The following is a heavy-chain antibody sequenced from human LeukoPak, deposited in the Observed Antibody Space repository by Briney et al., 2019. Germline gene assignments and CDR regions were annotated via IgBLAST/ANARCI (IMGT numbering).Heavy chain of an antibody. D-gene: IGHD3-22*01. J-gene: IGHJ4*02. CDR2: IIPIFGTA. CDR1: GYTFTSHD. Sequence: SVKVSCKASGYTFTSHDINWVRQAPGQGLEWMGGIIPIFGTANYAQKFQGRVTITADESTSTAYMELSSLRSEDTAVYYCARSKSYYYDSSGYFCWGQGTLVTVSS. V-gene: IGHV1-69*13. CDR3: ARSKSYYYDSSGYFC.